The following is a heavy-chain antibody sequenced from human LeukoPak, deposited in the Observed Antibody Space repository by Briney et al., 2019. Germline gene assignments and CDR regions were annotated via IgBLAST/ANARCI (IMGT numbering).Heavy chain of an antibody. J-gene: IGHJ5*01. D-gene: IGHD6-19*01. CDR3: TRDPGVRLSSGWFDY. V-gene: IGHV3-48*01. Sequence: GGSLRLSYAASGFTFSTYTMNWVRQAPGKGLEWVSYISSSGTTIYYADSVKGRFTISRDNAKNTLYLQMNSLRAEDTAVYYCTRDPGVRLSSGWFDYWGQGTLVTVSS. CDR2: ISSSGTTI. CDR1: GFTFSTYT.